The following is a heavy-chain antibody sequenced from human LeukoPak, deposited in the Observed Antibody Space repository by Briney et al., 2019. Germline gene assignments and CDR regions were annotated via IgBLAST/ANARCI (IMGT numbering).Heavy chain of an antibody. J-gene: IGHJ3*02. Sequence: GGSLRLSCAASGFTFSSYSMNWVRQAPGKGLEWVAVISYDGSNKYYADSVKGRFTISREDPKNTVYLQMNSLRVEDTAVYYCAKDTPDHHFDIWDHGTMVTVSS. CDR2: ISYDGSNK. CDR3: AKDTPDHHFDI. CDR1: GFTFSSYS. V-gene: IGHV3-30*18.